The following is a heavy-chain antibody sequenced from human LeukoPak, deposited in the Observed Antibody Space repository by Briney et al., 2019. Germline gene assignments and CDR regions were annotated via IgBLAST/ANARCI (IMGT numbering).Heavy chain of an antibody. Sequence: PGGSLRLSCAASGFTFDDYGMSWVRQAPGKGLEWVSAISGSGGSTYYADSVKGRFTISRDNSKNTLYLQMNSLRAEDTAVYYCANTIAADARYYFDYWGQGTLVTVSS. CDR2: ISGSGGST. J-gene: IGHJ4*02. CDR3: ANTIAADARYYFDY. V-gene: IGHV3-23*01. CDR1: GFTFDDYG. D-gene: IGHD6-13*01.